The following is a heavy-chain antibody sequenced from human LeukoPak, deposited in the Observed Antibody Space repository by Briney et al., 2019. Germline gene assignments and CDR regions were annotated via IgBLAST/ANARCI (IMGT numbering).Heavy chain of an antibody. CDR3: AREADWTLDAFDI. CDR2: IYYSGST. CDR1: GRSVSSSY. Sequence: KTSETLSLACTVSGRSVSSSYCSWIRQPRGRGLGWLGYIYYSGSTNYNPSLKSRVTISVDTSKDQFSLKLSSVTAADTAVYYCAREADWTLDAFDIWGQGTMVTVSS. V-gene: IGHV4-59*02. J-gene: IGHJ3*02. D-gene: IGHD3-9*01.